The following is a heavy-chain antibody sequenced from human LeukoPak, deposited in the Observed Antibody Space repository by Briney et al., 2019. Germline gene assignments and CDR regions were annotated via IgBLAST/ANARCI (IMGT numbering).Heavy chain of an antibody. CDR2: IYYSGST. V-gene: IGHV4-39*01. CDR3: VRRGQRLNPGLYYFDY. Sequence: SETLSLTCTVSGASISSGDYYWGWIRQSPGKGLEWIGTIYYSGSTNYNPSLKSRVTISVDTSENQFSLRLSSVTATDTAVYYCVRRGQRLNPGLYYFDYWGQGTLVTVSS. CDR1: GASISSGDYY. J-gene: IGHJ4*02. D-gene: IGHD6-25*01.